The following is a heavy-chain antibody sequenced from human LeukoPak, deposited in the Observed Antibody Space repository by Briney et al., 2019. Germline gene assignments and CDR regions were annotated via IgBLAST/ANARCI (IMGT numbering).Heavy chain of an antibody. D-gene: IGHD2-2*01. CDR2: ISAYNGNT. J-gene: IGHJ6*02. CDR1: GYTFTSYG. Sequence: GASVKVSCKASGYTFTSYGISWVRQAPGQGLEWMGWISAYNGNTNYAQKLQGRVTMTTDTSTSTAYMELRGLRSDDTAVYYCARDPGVVAGRGYYYGMDVWGQGTTVTVSS. V-gene: IGHV1-18*01. CDR3: ARDPGVVAGRGYYYGMDV.